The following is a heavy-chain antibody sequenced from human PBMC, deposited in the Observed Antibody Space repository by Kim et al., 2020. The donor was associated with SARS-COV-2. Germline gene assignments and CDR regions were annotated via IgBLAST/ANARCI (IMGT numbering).Heavy chain of an antibody. V-gene: IGHV3-7*01. CDR3: ARTNAASAAGTFGGCDY. CDR1: GFTFSNYW. CDR2: IKQDGSEK. Sequence: GGSLRLSCAASGFTFSNYWMSWVRQAPGKGLEWVANIKQDGSEKYYVDSVKGRFTISRDNAKKSLYLQMNGLRAEDTAVYYCARTNAASAAGTFGGCDYWGQGTLVTVSS. D-gene: IGHD6-13*01. J-gene: IGHJ4*02.